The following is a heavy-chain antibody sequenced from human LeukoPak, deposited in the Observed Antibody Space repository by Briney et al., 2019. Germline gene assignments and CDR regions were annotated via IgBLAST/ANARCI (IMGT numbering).Heavy chain of an antibody. CDR2: IYPADSDI. J-gene: IGHJ6*02. V-gene: IGHV5-51*01. CDR1: GYSFTVYW. D-gene: IGHD5-18*01. Sequence: GESLKISCKGSGYSFTVYWIGWVRQMPGKGLEWMGIIYPADSDIRYSPSFQGQVTISADKSISTAYLQWSSLKASDTAMYYCARRGGYSYGPVGGYYGMDVWGQGTTVTVSS. CDR3: ARRGGYSYGPVGGYYGMDV.